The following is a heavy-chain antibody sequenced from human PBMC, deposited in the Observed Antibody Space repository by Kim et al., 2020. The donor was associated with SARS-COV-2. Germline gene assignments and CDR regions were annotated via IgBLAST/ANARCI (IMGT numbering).Heavy chain of an antibody. CDR2: FYPGDSES. J-gene: IGHJ4*02. CDR1: GYNFSNYW. D-gene: IGHD3-16*01. Sequence: GESLKISCKASGYNFSNYWIGWVRQMPGKGLEWMGIFYPGDSESTYSPSFQGQVTISADKSISTAYLQWSSLKASDTAMYYCARPSFGGGYDYGDYWGQGTLVTVSS. CDR3: ARPSFGGGYDYGDY. V-gene: IGHV5-51*01.